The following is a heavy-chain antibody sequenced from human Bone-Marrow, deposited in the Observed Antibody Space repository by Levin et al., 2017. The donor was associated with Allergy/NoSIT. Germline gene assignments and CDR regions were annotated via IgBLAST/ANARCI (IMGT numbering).Heavy chain of an antibody. CDR3: ARGWFGELLSH. D-gene: IGHD3-10*01. Sequence: TGGSLRLSCAASGFTFSSYDMHWVRQATGRGLEWVSVIYSGGSTYYADSVKGRFTISRDNSKNTLYLQMNSLRAEDTAVYYCARGWFGELLSHWGQGTLVTVSS. CDR2: IYSGGST. J-gene: IGHJ4*02. V-gene: IGHV3-53*01. CDR1: GFTFSSYD.